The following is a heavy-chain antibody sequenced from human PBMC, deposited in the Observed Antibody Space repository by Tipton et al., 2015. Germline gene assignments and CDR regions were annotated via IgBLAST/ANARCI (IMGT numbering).Heavy chain of an antibody. CDR2: IQYSGST. Sequence: TLFLTCSVSSDSISKYYWSWIRQPPGKELEWIGYIQYSGSTNYNPSLKSRVTISVDTSKNQFSLTLKSVTAADTAVYYCARDLEHGMDVWGQGTTVPVSS. D-gene: IGHD5-24*01. V-gene: IGHV4-59*01. CDR3: ARDLEHGMDV. CDR1: SDSISKYY. J-gene: IGHJ6*02.